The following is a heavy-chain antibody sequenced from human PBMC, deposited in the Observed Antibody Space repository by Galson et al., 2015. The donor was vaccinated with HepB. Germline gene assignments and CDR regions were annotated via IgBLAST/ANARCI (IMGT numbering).Heavy chain of an antibody. Sequence: SVKVSCKASGYTFTGYYMHWVRQAPGQGLEWMGWINPNSGGTNYAQKFQGRVTMTRDTSISTAYMELSRLRSDDTAVYYCASHYSSSWYGFDPWGQGTLVTVSS. CDR3: ASHYSSSWYGFDP. CDR1: GYTFTGYY. CDR2: INPNSGGT. J-gene: IGHJ5*02. D-gene: IGHD6-13*01. V-gene: IGHV1-2*02.